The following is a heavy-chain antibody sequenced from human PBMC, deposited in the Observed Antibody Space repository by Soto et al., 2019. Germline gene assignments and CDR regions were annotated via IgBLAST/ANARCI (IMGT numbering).Heavy chain of an antibody. J-gene: IGHJ3*02. CDR3: ARSSSGHHPDVFSI. CDR1: GYTFTSYE. D-gene: IGHD6-19*01. CDR2: INAGNGNT. V-gene: IGHV1-3*01. Sequence: GASVKVSCKASGYTFTSYEMHWVRQAPGQRLEWMGWINAGNGNTKYSQKFQGRVTMTTDTSTSTAYMELRSLRSDDTAVYYCARSSSGHHPDVFSIWAQGTTVTVSS.